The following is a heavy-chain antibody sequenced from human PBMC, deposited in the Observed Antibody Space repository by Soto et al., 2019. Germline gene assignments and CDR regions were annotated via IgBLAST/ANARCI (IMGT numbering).Heavy chain of an antibody. V-gene: IGHV2-5*01. CDR1: GFSLSTSGMG. D-gene: IGHD2-15*01. CDR3: VHSAGSCYPDCSGFEH. J-gene: IGHJ1*01. CDR2: IYWNGDV. Sequence: GPTLANPTQTLTLTCTFSGFSLSTSGMGVAWVRQPPEKALEWLELIYWNGDVSYSSSLEHRISITKDTSRNQVDLTMTNMDTVDTATYYCVHSAGSCYPDCSGFEHWGQGTMVTVSS.